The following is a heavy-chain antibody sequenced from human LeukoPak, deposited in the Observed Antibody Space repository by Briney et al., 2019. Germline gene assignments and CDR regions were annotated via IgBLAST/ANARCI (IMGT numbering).Heavy chain of an antibody. CDR2: ISTSSSYI. V-gene: IGHV3-21*01. Sequence: GGSLRLSCAASGFTFSSYAMSWVRQAPGKGLEWVSSISTSSSYIYYADSVKGRFTISRDNAKNSLYLQMNRLRAEDTAVYYCARGGGPILGDAFDIWGQGTMVTVSS. J-gene: IGHJ3*02. CDR1: GFTFSSYA. D-gene: IGHD3-16*01. CDR3: ARGGGPILGDAFDI.